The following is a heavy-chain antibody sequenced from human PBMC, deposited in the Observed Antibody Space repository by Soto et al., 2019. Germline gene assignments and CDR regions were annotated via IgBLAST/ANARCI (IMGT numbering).Heavy chain of an antibody. D-gene: IGHD1-26*01. CDR2: IYYRGST. J-gene: IGHJ6*02. V-gene: IGHV4-59*11. Sequence: SETLSLTCTVSGVSIISHYWSWVRQAPGKGLEWIGQIYYRGSTNYNPSLMSRSTISADTSKNQLSLKLNSVTTADVVVYYCAIDGREASGMDVWGQGTKVTVSS. CDR3: AIDGREASGMDV. CDR1: GVSIISHY.